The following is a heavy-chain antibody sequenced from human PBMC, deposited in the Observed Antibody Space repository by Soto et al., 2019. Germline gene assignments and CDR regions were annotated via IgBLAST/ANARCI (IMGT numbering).Heavy chain of an antibody. V-gene: IGHV3-11*04. CDR1: GFTFSDYY. J-gene: IGHJ4*02. D-gene: IGHD1-1*01. CDR2: ISSSDSTI. Sequence: GGSLRLSCAASGFTFSDYYMSWIRQAPGKGLEWVSYISSSDSTIYYADSVKGRFTISGDNAQNSLYLQMNSLRVEDTAVYYCARIQLDTIMALDYWGQGTPVTVSS. CDR3: ARIQLDTIMALDY.